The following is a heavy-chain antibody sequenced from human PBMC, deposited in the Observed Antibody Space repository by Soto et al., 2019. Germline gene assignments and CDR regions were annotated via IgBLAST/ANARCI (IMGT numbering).Heavy chain of an antibody. CDR3: ARGYCSGGSSYEVDYYYYMDV. V-gene: IGHV1-69*02. D-gene: IGHD2-15*01. J-gene: IGHJ6*03. CDR2: IIPILGIA. CDR1: GGTFSSYT. Sequence: QVQLVQSGAEVKKPGSSVKVSCKASGGTFSSYTISWVRQAPGQGLEWMGRIIPILGIANYAQKFQGRVTITADKSTSTAYMELSSLRSDETDVYYCARGYCSGGSSYEVDYYYYMDVWGKGTTVTVSS.